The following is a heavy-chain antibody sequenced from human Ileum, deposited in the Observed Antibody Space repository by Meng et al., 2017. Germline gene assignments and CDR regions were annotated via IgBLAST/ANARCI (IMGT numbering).Heavy chain of an antibody. D-gene: IGHD2-2*03. Sequence: TLSLTCTVSNGSIFSAGYYWSWIRQRPGKGLEWMGYIFHNGSPKYNPSLESRTTMSVDISQNQVSLRLTSVTAADTAQYFCAGGGYFDSFDVWGQGTRVTVSS. J-gene: IGHJ3*01. CDR2: IFHNGSP. CDR3: AGGGYFDSFDV. V-gene: IGHV4-30-4*01. CDR1: NGSIFSAGYY.